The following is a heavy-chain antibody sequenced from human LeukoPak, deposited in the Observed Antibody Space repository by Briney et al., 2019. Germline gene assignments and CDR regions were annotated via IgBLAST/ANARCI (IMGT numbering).Heavy chain of an antibody. CDR3: ARDSSGYYAIDY. CDR2: IYYSGST. V-gene: IGHV4-39*07. J-gene: IGHJ4*02. D-gene: IGHD3-22*01. CDR1: GGSISSSSYY. Sequence: PSETLSLTCTVSGGSISSSSYYWGWIRQPPGKGLEWIGSIYYSGSTYYNPSLKSRVTISVGTSKNQFSLKLSSVTAADTAVYYCARDSSGYYAIDYWGQGTLVTVSS.